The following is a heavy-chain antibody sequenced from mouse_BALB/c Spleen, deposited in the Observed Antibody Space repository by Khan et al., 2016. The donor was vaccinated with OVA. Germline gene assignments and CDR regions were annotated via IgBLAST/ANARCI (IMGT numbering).Heavy chain of an antibody. Sequence: QVQLKQSGAELAKPGASVKMSCKASGYTFISYWMHWIKQRPGQGLEWIGYINPTSGYTDYNQKFKDKATLTADKSSSTAYMQLSSLTSDDSAVYYCARDRIDYWGQGTALTVSS. V-gene: IGHV1-7*01. CDR1: GYTFISYW. J-gene: IGHJ2*01. CDR2: INPTSGYT. CDR3: ARDRIDY.